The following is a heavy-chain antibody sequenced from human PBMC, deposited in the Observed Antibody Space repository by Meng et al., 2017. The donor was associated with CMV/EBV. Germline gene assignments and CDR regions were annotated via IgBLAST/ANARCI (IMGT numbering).Heavy chain of an antibody. V-gene: IGHV3-30-3*01. CDR1: GFPFSSYA. CDR2: ISYDGSNK. Sequence: GESLKISCAASGFPFSSYAMHWVRQAPGKGLEWVTVISYDGSNKYYADSVKGRFTISRDNSKNTLYLQMSSLRAEDTAVYYCATDGGLPPYYYGLDVWGQGTTVTVSS. D-gene: IGHD3-16*01. CDR3: ATDGGLPPYYYGLDV. J-gene: IGHJ6*02.